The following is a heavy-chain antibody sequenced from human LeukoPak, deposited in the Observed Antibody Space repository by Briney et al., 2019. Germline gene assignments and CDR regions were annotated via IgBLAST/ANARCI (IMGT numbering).Heavy chain of an antibody. Sequence: GGSLRLSCAASGFTFSGPAMHWVRQASGKGLEWVGRIRSKANSYATAYAASVKGRFTISRDDSKNTAYLQMNSLKTEDTAVYYCTRQGATNDYWGQGTLVTVSS. J-gene: IGHJ4*02. CDR3: TRQGATNDY. CDR2: IRSKANSYAT. CDR1: GFTFSGPA. V-gene: IGHV3-73*01. D-gene: IGHD1-26*01.